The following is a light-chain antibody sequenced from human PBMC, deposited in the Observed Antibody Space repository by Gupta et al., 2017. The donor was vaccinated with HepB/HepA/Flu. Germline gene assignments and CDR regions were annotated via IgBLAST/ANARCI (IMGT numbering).Light chain of an antibody. CDR3: QQYNNWLT. V-gene: IGKV3-15*01. CDR1: QSVSSN. J-gene: IGKJ4*01. Sequence: EIMMTQSPATLSMSPGERATLSCRASQSVSSNLAWYQQKPGQAPRLLIYGASTRATGIPARFSGSGSETEFTLTISSLQSEDFAVYYCQQYNNWLTFGGGTKVEIK. CDR2: GAS.